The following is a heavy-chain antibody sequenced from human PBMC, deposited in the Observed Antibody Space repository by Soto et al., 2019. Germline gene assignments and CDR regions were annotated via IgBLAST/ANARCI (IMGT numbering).Heavy chain of an antibody. Sequence: EVQLVESGGGLVQPGRSLRLSCAASGFTFDDYAMHWVRQAPGKGLEWVSGISWNSGSIGYADSVKGRFTISRDNANNSLYLQMNSLRAEDTALYYCAKDFGGYCSGGSCYPSAFDIWGQGTMVTVSS. V-gene: IGHV3-9*01. CDR2: ISWNSGSI. D-gene: IGHD2-15*01. CDR1: GFTFDDYA. CDR3: AKDFGGYCSGGSCYPSAFDI. J-gene: IGHJ3*02.